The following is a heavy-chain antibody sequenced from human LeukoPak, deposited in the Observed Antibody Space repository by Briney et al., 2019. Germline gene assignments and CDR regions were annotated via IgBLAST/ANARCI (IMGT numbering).Heavy chain of an antibody. CDR3: ARDGGYSYGYYYYSYYMDV. CDR2: INPNSGGT. Sequence: GASVKVSCKASGYTFTGYYMHWVRQAPGQGLEGMGWINPNSGGTNYAQKFQGRVTMTRDTSISKAYMELSRLRSDDTAVYYCARDGGYSYGYYYYSYYMDVWGKGTTVTVSS. V-gene: IGHV1-2*02. J-gene: IGHJ6*03. D-gene: IGHD5-18*01. CDR1: GYTFTGYY.